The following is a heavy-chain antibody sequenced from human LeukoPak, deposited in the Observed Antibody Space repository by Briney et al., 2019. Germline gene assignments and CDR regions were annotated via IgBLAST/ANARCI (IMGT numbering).Heavy chain of an antibody. Sequence: SETLSLTCAVSVGSMTSDYWSWIRQPPGKGLEWIGYIYYSGTTYYNPSFKGRVTISVDTSKNQFSLKLTSVTAADTAVYYCARGYYFPDYWGQGTLVTVSS. CDR1: VGSMTSDY. CDR3: ARGYYFPDY. CDR2: IYYSGTT. D-gene: IGHD2/OR15-2a*01. J-gene: IGHJ4*02. V-gene: IGHV4-59*01.